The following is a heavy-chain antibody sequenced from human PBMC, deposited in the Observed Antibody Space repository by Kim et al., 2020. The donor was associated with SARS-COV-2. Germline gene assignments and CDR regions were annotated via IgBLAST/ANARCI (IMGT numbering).Heavy chain of an antibody. CDR2: GGST. Sequence: GGSTYYADSVKGRFTISRDNSKNTLYLQMSSLRAEDTAVYYCVSSRQDCYWGQGTLVTVSS. V-gene: IGHV3-64D*09. CDR3: VSSRQDCY. D-gene: IGHD2-15*01. J-gene: IGHJ4*02.